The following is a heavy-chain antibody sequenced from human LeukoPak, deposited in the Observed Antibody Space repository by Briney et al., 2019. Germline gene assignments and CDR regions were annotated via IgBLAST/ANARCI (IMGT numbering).Heavy chain of an antibody. CDR3: ASSGSYRFDY. CDR2: ITASGTAM. D-gene: IGHD1-26*01. CDR1: GFTFSSYS. Sequence: GGSLRLSCAASGFTFSSYSMIWVRQAPGKGLEWVSHITASGTAMFYADSVKGRFTISRDNAKNSLYLQMNSLRDEDTAVYYCASSGSYRFDYWGQGTLVTVSS. V-gene: IGHV3-48*02. J-gene: IGHJ4*02.